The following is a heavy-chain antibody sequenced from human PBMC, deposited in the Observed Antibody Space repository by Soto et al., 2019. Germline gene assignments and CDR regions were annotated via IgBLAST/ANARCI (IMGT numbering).Heavy chain of an antibody. V-gene: IGHV1-18*01. CDR1: GYTFTSYG. D-gene: IGHD3-16*02. CDR2: ISAYNGNT. CDR3: ARDVTYYDYIWGSYRYTGSDY. J-gene: IGHJ4*02. Sequence: QVQLVQSGAEVKKPGASVKVSCKASGYTFTSYGISWERQAPGQGLEWMGWISAYNGNTNYAQKLQGRVTMTTDTSTSTAYMELRSLRSDDTAVYYCARDVTYYDYIWGSYRYTGSDYWGQGTLVTVSS.